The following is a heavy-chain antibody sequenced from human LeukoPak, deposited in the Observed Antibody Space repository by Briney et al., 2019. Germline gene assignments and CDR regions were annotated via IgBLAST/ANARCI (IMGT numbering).Heavy chain of an antibody. Sequence: LVNPSPTLSLTCTVSGGSITATGTYYWSWIRQPAGKGLEGIVRMYTRGSTYSNPSFKSRVTISVDTSKTRFSLYLSSVTAADTAVYYCAGETVAGSRFDPWGQGTLVTVSS. J-gene: IGHJ5*02. CDR2: MYTRGST. CDR1: GGSITATGTYY. CDR3: AGETVAGSRFDP. D-gene: IGHD2-15*01. V-gene: IGHV4-61*02.